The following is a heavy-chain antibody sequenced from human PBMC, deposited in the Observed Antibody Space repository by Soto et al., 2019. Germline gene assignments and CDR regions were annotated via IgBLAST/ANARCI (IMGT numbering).Heavy chain of an antibody. CDR1: GFPISTSSYH. V-gene: IGHV4-39*07. Sequence: PSETLSLTCSASGFPISTSSYHWGWVRLAPGKGLEWIASIYNTGSTYYNPSLNTRVTISVDTSKNQFSLKLSSVTAADTAVYYCARWYGGSLDYWGQGTLVTVS. J-gene: IGHJ4*02. CDR2: IYNTGST. CDR3: ARWYGGSLDY. D-gene: IGHD4-17*01.